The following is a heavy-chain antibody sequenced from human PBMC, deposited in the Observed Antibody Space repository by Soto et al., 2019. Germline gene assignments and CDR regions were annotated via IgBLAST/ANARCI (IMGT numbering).Heavy chain of an antibody. D-gene: IGHD3-10*01. Sequence: ESGGGLVQPGRSLRLSCAASGFTFDDYAMHWVRQAPGKGLEWVSRISWNSGRLGYADSVKGRFTISRDNAKNSLYLQMNSLRAEDTALYYCAKDYGSGSSLTGYFDLWGRGTLVTVSS. J-gene: IGHJ2*01. CDR2: ISWNSGRL. CDR1: GFTFDDYA. CDR3: AKDYGSGSSLTGYFDL. V-gene: IGHV3-9*01.